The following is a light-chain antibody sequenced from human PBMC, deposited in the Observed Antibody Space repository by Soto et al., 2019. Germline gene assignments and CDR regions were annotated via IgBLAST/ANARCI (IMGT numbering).Light chain of an antibody. CDR2: DAS. CDR3: QLFEVFPLT. V-gene: IGKV1-33*01. CDR1: QDISNY. J-gene: IGKJ5*01. Sequence: DIEMTQSPSSLSASVGDRVTITCQASQDISNYLNWYQQKTGRAPKLLIYDASSLERGVSSRFSGIGSGTLFPFTISSLQPDAIATYYCQLFEVFPLTFGQGTRQDI.